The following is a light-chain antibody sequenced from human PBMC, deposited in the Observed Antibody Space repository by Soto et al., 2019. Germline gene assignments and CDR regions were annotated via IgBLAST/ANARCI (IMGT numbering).Light chain of an antibody. CDR2: KAS. J-gene: IGKJ1*01. V-gene: IGKV1-5*03. Sequence: DIPMTQSPSTLSASVGXRVTITCRANQRISSWLAWYQLKPGKAPKLLIYKASNLESGVPPRFSGSGSGTEFTLTISSLQHEDFATYYCQQYVNYPWTFGPGTKEDIK. CDR1: QRISSW. CDR3: QQYVNYPWT.